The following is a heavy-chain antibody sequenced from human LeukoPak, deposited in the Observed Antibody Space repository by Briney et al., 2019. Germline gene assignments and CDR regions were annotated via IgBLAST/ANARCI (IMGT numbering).Heavy chain of an antibody. D-gene: IGHD2-21*01. Sequence: GGSLRLSCAASGFTFSRYGTHWGRQAPGKGLEWVAAISYDGSNEYYEDSVKGRFTISRDNSKNTLYLQMNSLRAEDTALYYCAKDSWSFHDAFDIWGQGTMVTVSS. CDR1: GFTFSRYG. CDR2: ISYDGSNE. J-gene: IGHJ3*02. CDR3: AKDSWSFHDAFDI. V-gene: IGHV3-30*18.